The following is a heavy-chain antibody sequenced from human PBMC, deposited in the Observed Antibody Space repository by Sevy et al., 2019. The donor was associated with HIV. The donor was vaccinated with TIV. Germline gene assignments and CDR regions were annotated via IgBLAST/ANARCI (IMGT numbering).Heavy chain of an antibody. Sequence: ASVKVSCKASGGTFSSYATSWVRQAPGQGLEWMGGIIPIFGTANYAQKFQGRVTITADESTSTAYMELSSLRSEDTAVYYCARAGDYSKHYYYYYMDVWGKGTTVTVSS. CDR2: IIPIFGTA. V-gene: IGHV1-69*13. CDR1: GGTFSSYA. J-gene: IGHJ6*03. D-gene: IGHD4-4*01. CDR3: ARAGDYSKHYYYYYMDV.